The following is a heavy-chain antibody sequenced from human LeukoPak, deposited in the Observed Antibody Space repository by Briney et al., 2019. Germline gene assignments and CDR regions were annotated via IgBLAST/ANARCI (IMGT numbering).Heavy chain of an antibody. CDR1: GFTFSSYA. J-gene: IGHJ6*02. D-gene: IGHD6-19*01. CDR3: ARFSIAVAFGINGMDV. V-gene: IGHV3-30-3*01. Sequence: GGSLRLSCAASGFTFSSYAMHWVRQAPGKGLEWVAVISYDGSNKYYADSVKGRFTISRDNSKNTLYLQMNSLRAEDAAVYYCARFSIAVAFGINGMDVWGQGTTVTVSS. CDR2: ISYDGSNK.